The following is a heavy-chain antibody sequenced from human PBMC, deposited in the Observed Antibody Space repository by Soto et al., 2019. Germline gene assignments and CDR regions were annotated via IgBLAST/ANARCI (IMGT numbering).Heavy chain of an antibody. CDR2: IKSKTDGGTT. CDR3: TTDFEWELLNY. J-gene: IGHJ4*02. D-gene: IGHD1-26*01. V-gene: IGHV3-15*07. CDR1: GVTFGNVW. Sequence: PGESLKISCAASGVTFGNVWMNWVRQAPRKGLEWVGRIKSKTDGGTTDYAAPVKGRFTISRDDSKNTLYLQMNSLKTEDTAVYYCTTDFEWELLNYWGQGTLVTVSS.